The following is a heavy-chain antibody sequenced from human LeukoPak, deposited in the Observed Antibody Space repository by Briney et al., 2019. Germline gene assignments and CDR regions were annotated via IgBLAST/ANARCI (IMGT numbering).Heavy chain of an antibody. J-gene: IGHJ3*02. V-gene: IGHV1-18*01. CDR2: ISAYNGNT. D-gene: IGHD4-23*01. Sequence: GASVKVSCKASGYTFTSYGISWVRQAPGQGLEWMGWISAYNGNTNYAQKLQGRVTMTTDTSTSTAYMELRSLRSDDTAVYYCARGYGGNLEAHDAFDIWGQGTMVTVSS. CDR3: ARGYGGNLEAHDAFDI. CDR1: GYTFTSYG.